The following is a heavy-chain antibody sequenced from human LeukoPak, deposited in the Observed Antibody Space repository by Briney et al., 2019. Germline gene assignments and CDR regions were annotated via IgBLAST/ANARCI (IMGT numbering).Heavy chain of an antibody. V-gene: IGHV3-23*01. J-gene: IGHJ4*02. D-gene: IGHD6-6*01. CDR2: ISGSGGST. CDR3: AKDLTLYSSSLVGFDY. Sequence: GGSLRLSCAASGFTFSSYAMSWVRQAPGKGLEWVSAISGSGGSTYYADSVKGRFTISRDNSKNTLYLQMNSLRAEDTAVYYCAKDLTLYSSSLVGFDYWGQGTLVTVSS. CDR1: GFTFSSYA.